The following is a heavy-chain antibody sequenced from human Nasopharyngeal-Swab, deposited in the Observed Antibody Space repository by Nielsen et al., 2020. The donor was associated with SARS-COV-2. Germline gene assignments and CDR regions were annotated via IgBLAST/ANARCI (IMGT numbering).Heavy chain of an antibody. J-gene: IGHJ5*02. V-gene: IGHV3-73*01. CDR3: TRRRGDILTGLNWFDP. D-gene: IGHD3-9*01. CDR2: IRSKANSYAT. Sequence: GESLKISCAASGFTFSGSAMHWVRQASGKGPEWVGRIRSKANSYATAYAASVKGRFTISRDDSKNTAYLQMNSLKTEDTAVYYCTRRRGDILTGLNWFDPWGQGTLVTVSS. CDR1: GFTFSGSA.